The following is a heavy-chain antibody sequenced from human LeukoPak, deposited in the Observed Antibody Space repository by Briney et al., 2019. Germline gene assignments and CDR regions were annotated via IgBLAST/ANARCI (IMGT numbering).Heavy chain of an antibody. CDR1: GFTFSSYV. V-gene: IGHV3-23*01. Sequence: GGSLRLSCASSGFTFSSYVMTWVRQAPRKGLEWVSAIGSSDGGTYYADSVKGRFTISRDNSNNMLYLQMNSLRAEDTAVYFCAKDYRHGDYYHYMDVWGKGTTVTVSS. CDR2: IGSSDGGT. J-gene: IGHJ6*03. CDR3: AKDYRHGDYYHYMDV. D-gene: IGHD3-16*02.